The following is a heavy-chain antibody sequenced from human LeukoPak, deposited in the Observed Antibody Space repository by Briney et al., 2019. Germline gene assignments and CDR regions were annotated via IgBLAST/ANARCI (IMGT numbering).Heavy chain of an antibody. CDR2: ISDSGGST. Sequence: PGGSLRLSCAASGFTFSSYAMSWVRQAPGKGLERVSSISDSGGSTYSADAVKGRFTISRDNSKNTLYLQMNSLRAEDTAVYYCAKVEGWLHFDKYYFDYWAQGTLVTVSS. CDR1: GFTFSSYA. J-gene: IGHJ4*02. D-gene: IGHD5-12*01. V-gene: IGHV3-23*01. CDR3: AKVEGWLHFDKYYFDY.